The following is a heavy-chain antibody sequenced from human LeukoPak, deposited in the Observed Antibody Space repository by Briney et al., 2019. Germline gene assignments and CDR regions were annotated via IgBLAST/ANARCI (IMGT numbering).Heavy chain of an antibody. V-gene: IGHV1-18*01. Sequence: GASVKVSCKASGYTFTSYGISWVRQAPGQGLEWMGWISAYNGNTNYAQKLQGRVTMTTDTSTSTAYMELRSLRSDDTAVYYCARGAYYYDSSGYDYFDYWGQGTLVTVSS. CDR2: ISAYNGNT. CDR3: ARGAYYYDSSGYDYFDY. D-gene: IGHD3-22*01. CDR1: GYTFTSYG. J-gene: IGHJ4*02.